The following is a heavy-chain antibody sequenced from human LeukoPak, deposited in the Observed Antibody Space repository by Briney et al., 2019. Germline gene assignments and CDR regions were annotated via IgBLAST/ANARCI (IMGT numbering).Heavy chain of an antibody. CDR1: CYTFTSYA. CDR3: AREGGPTGGAQDY. CDR2: ISAYNGNT. Sequence: AAVKVACKASCYTFTSYAISWVRQAPGQGLEWMGWISAYNGNTHYAQKVQDRVTMTRDTSTSTAYMELRRLRSDDTAVYYCAREGGPTGGAQDYWGQGTLVTVSS. J-gene: IGHJ4*02. D-gene: IGHD1-1*01. V-gene: IGHV1-18*01.